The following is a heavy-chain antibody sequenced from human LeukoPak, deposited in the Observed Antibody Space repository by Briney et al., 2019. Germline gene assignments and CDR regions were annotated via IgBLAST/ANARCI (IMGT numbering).Heavy chain of an antibody. CDR3: ARGEWLLDPGDY. CDR1: GDSVTSYY. V-gene: IGHV4-4*08. D-gene: IGHD5-24*01. J-gene: IGHJ4*02. CDR2: IHSGGST. Sequence: SETLSLTCTVSGDSVTSYYWGWIRQPPGKGLEWIGYIHSGGSTIYNPSLKSRLTISRDTSKNQFSLKLRSVTAADTAVYYCARGEWLLDPGDYWGQGTLVTVSS.